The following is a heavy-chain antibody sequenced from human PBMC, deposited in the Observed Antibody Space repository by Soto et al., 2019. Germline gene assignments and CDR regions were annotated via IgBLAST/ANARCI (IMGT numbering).Heavy chain of an antibody. CDR1: GGSISSYY. J-gene: IGHJ3*02. D-gene: IGHD3-10*01. CDR3: ARLWYYGSGDAFDI. CDR2: IYYSGST. V-gene: IGHV4-59*01. Sequence: LTCTVSGGSISSYYWSWIRQPPGKGLEWIGYIYYSGSTNYNPSLKSRVTISVDTSKNQFSLKLSSVTAADTAVYYCARLWYYGSGDAFDIWGQGTMVTVSS.